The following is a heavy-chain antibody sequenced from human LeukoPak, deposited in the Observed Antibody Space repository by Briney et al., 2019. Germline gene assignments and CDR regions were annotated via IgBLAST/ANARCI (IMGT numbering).Heavy chain of an antibody. V-gene: IGHV4-59*01. J-gene: IGHJ3*02. Sequence: SETLSLTCTVSGGSISSYYWSWIRQPPGKGLEWIGYISYSGSTNFNPSLESRVTISVDTSKNQFSLKLSSVTAADTAVYYCARTNAFGNRGQGTMVTVSS. CDR3: ARTNAFGN. CDR2: ISYSGST. CDR1: GGSISSYY.